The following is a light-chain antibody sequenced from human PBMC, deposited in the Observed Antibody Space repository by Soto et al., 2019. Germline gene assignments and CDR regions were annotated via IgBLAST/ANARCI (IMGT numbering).Light chain of an antibody. Sequence: QSVLTQPASVSGSPGQSITISCAGTMRDVGAYNLVSWYQQHPGRAPQLIIYEVRNRPSGISNRFSGSKSGNTASLTISGLQAEDEADYYCSSYTSSTTSVVFGGGTKLTVL. CDR2: EVR. J-gene: IGLJ2*01. CDR1: MRDVGAYNL. CDR3: SSYTSSTTSVV. V-gene: IGLV2-14*01.